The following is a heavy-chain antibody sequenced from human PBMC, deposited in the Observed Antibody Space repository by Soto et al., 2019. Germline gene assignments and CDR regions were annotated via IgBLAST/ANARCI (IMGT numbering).Heavy chain of an antibody. CDR2: IYWDDDK. Sequence: QITLKEPGPTLVKPTQSLTLTCTFSAFSLSTSGVGVGWLRQTPEKALEWLALIYWDDDKRYCPSLKSRHTITKDTSKNQVVLTMTNINPVDTATYYCEHGRSCSERSCYHDYSGQGTLVNVFS. V-gene: IGHV2-5*02. CDR1: AFSLSTSGVG. D-gene: IGHD2-15*01. CDR3: EHGRSCSERSCYHDY. J-gene: IGHJ4*02.